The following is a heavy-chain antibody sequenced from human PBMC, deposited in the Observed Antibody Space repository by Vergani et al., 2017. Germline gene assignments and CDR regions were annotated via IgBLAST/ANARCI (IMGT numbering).Heavy chain of an antibody. D-gene: IGHD2-2*01. CDR3: ARDRVCATISCYCSGAFDY. CDR1: GFSFSSFG. V-gene: IGHV3-33*01. CDR2: IHYDGSHE. J-gene: IGHJ4*02. Sequence: QVQLVESGGGVVQPGRSLRLSCAASGFSFSSFGFHWVRQAPGKGLEWVAFIHYDGSHEYYIDSVKGRFTIARDNSKNTLILQMNGLRAEDTAVYYCARDRVCATISCYCSGAFDYWGRGTLVSVSS.